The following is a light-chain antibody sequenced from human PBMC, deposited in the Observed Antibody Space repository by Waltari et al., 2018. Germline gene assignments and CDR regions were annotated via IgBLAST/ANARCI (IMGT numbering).Light chain of an antibody. J-gene: IGLJ3*02. CDR3: QTGGHGTWV. Sequence: QLVLTQSPSASASLGASVKLTCTLSSGHSNNVIAWLQQRPEKGPRYLMKVNSDGSHNKGDELPDRFSGSSSGAGRYLTISSLQSEDEADYFCQTGGHGTWVFGGGTKLTVL. CDR2: VNSDGSH. CDR1: SGHSNNV. V-gene: IGLV4-69*01.